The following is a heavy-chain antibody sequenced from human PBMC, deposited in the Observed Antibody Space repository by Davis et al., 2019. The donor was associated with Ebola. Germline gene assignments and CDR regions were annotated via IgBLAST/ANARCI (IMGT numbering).Heavy chain of an antibody. CDR2: ISYDGSNK. CDR3: AKRTTVSSMGNYMDV. D-gene: IGHD4-11*01. V-gene: IGHV3-30-3*01. Sequence: GESLKISCAASGFTFSSYAMHWVRQAPGKGLEWVAVISYDGSNKYYADSVKGRFTISRDNSKNTLYLQMNSLRAEDTAVYYCAKRTTVSSMGNYMDVWGKGTTVTVSS. J-gene: IGHJ6*03. CDR1: GFTFSSYA.